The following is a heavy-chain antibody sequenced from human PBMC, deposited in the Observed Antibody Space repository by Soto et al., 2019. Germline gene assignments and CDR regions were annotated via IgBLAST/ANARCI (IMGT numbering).Heavy chain of an antibody. V-gene: IGHV4-39*01. D-gene: IGHD6-13*01. CDR1: GGSISSSSYY. J-gene: IGHJ4*02. CDR3: ARHSSSWYRFSNLGY. CDR2: IYYGGST. Sequence: SETLSLTCTVSGGSISSSSYYWGWIRQPPGKGLEWIGSIYYGGSTYYNPSLKSRVTISVDTSKNQFSLKLSSVTAADTAVYYCARHSSSWYRFSNLGYWGQAPLVTVSS.